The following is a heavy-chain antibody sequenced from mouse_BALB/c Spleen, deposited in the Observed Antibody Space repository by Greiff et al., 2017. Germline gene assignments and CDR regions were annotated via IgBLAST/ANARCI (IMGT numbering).Heavy chain of an antibody. CDR3: ASIYDYDGWFAY. CDR2: ISYSGST. Sequence: EVHLVESGPSLVKPSQTLSLTCSVTGDSITSGYWNWIRKFPGNKLEYMGYISYSGSTYYNPSLKSRISITRDTSKNQYYLQLNSVTTEDTATYYCASIYDYDGWFAYWGQGTLVTVSA. V-gene: IGHV3-8*02. CDR1: GDSITSGY. D-gene: IGHD2-4*01. J-gene: IGHJ3*01.